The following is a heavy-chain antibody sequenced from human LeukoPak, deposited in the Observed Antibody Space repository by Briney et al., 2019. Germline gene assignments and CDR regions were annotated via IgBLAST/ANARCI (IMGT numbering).Heavy chain of an antibody. Sequence: GWSLRLSCAASGFNFSSYGMDSVRQAPSKGLEGVAFIRYDGSNKYYADSVKGRFTISRDNSKNTLYLQMNSLRAEDTAVYYCASLIAARLYYFDYWGQGTLVTVSS. CDR2: IRYDGSNK. CDR3: ASLIAARLYYFDY. CDR1: GFNFSSYG. V-gene: IGHV3-30*02. D-gene: IGHD6-6*01. J-gene: IGHJ4*02.